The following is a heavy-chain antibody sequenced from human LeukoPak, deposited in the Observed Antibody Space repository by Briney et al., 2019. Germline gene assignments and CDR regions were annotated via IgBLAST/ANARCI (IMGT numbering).Heavy chain of an antibody. J-gene: IGHJ4*02. CDR1: GFTFNSYW. Sequence: PGRCLRLSCAASGFTFNSYWMHWVRRVPGKGPVWVSHITSGGTNTNYAESVKGRFTISRDNAKNTLYLQMNILGAEDTAMYYCARISYDSSGYFDYWGQGTLVTVSS. CDR2: ITSGGTNT. CDR3: ARISYDSSGYFDY. D-gene: IGHD3-22*01. V-gene: IGHV3-74*01.